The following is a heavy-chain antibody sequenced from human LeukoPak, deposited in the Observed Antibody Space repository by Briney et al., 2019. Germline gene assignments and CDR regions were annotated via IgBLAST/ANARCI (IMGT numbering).Heavy chain of an antibody. CDR1: GFTFSSYE. J-gene: IGHJ4*02. Sequence: GGSLRLSCAASGFTFSSYEMNWVRQAPGKGLEWVSYISSSGSTIYYADSVKGRFTISRDNAKNPLYLQMNSLRAEDTAVYYCARGGRYCSGGSCYVDYWGQGTLVTVSS. CDR2: ISSSGSTI. D-gene: IGHD2-15*01. V-gene: IGHV3-48*03. CDR3: ARGGRYCSGGSCYVDY.